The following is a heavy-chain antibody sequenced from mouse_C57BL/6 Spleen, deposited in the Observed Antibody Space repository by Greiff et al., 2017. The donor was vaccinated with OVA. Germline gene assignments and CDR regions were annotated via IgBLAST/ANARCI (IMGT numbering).Heavy chain of an antibody. Sequence: EVQVVESGGGLVKPGGSLKLSCAASGFTFSSYAMSWVRQTPEKRLEWVATISDGGSYTYYPDNVKGRFTISRDNAKNNLYLQMSHLKSEDTAMYYCARGGYSNGFAYWGQGTLVTVSA. V-gene: IGHV5-4*01. CDR3: ARGGYSNGFAY. D-gene: IGHD2-5*01. J-gene: IGHJ3*01. CDR1: GFTFSSYA. CDR2: ISDGGSYT.